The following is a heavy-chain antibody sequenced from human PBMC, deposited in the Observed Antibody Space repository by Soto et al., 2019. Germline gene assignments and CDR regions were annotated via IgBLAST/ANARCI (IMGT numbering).Heavy chain of an antibody. CDR2: IWYDGSNK. J-gene: IGHJ4*02. CDR3: ARGVTGNSFDY. Sequence: GGSLRLSCAASGFTFNNYGMHWVRQAPGKGLEWVTFIWYDGSNKYSADYVKGRFTISRDNSKNTLYLQMNSLRAEDTAVYYCARGVTGNSFDYWGQGT. CDR1: GFTFNNYG. D-gene: IGHD2-21*02. V-gene: IGHV3-33*01.